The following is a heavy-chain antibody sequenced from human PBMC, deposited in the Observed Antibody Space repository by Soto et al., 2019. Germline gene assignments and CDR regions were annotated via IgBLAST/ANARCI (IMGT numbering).Heavy chain of an antibody. CDR3: AKGGYYSYDAFDM. V-gene: IGHV3-74*03. CDR1: GFTFINYW. CDR2: INRDGSST. J-gene: IGHJ3*02. D-gene: IGHD3-22*01. Sequence: GGSLRLSCAASGFTFINYWTHWVRQAPGKGLVWVSRINRDGSSTTYADSVKGRFTISRDNAKNTLDLQMNSLRAEDTAVYYCAKGGYYSYDAFDMWGQGTMVTVS.